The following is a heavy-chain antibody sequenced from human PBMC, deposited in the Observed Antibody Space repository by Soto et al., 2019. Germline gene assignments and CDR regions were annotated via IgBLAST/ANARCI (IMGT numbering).Heavy chain of an antibody. V-gene: IGHV1-69*08. J-gene: IGHJ4*02. CDR3: ARERAGEFDY. CDR1: GGTFSNYI. D-gene: IGHD3-10*01. CDR2: IIPKLSIA. Sequence: QVQLVQSGAEVKKPGSSVKVSCKASGGTFSNYIISWVRQAPGQGLEWMGRIIPKLSIANYAQKFQGRVTLTADKSTNTAYMELSSLRSEDTAVFYCARERAGEFDYWGQGTLVTVSS.